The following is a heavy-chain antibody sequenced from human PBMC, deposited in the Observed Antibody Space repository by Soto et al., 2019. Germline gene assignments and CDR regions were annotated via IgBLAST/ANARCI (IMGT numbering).Heavy chain of an antibody. J-gene: IGHJ6*04. CDR1: GFTFDDYA. CDR3: GKSLGSGSYFAYMDV. D-gene: IGHD3-10*01. Sequence: EVQLVESGGGLVQPGRSLRLSCAASGFTFDDYAMHWVRQAPGKGLEWVSGISWNSGSIGYADSVKGRFTISRDNAKKPLYLQMNRLRAEDTALYYCGKSLGSGSYFAYMDVWGKVTTVTVAS. V-gene: IGHV3-9*01. CDR2: ISWNSGSI.